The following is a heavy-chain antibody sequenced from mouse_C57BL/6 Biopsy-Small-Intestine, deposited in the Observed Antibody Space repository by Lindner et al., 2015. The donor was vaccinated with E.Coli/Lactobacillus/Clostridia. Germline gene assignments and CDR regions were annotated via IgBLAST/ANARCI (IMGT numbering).Heavy chain of an antibody. D-gene: IGHD2-4*01. V-gene: IGHV1-14*01. CDR3: ARGYDYDYYAMDY. Sequence: VQLQESGPELVKPGASVKMSCKASGYTFTSYVMHWVKQKPGQGLEWIGYINPYNDGTKYNEKFKGKATLTSDKSSSTAYMELSSLTSEDSAVYYCARGYDYDYYAMDYWGQGTSVTVSS. CDR2: INPYNDGT. J-gene: IGHJ4*01. CDR1: GYTFTSYV.